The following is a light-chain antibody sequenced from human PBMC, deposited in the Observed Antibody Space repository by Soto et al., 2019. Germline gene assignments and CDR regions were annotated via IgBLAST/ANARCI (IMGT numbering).Light chain of an antibody. CDR3: QQYDIWPPWT. V-gene: IGKV3-15*01. CDR1: QSVSRN. J-gene: IGKJ1*01. CDR2: GAS. Sequence: EIVMTQSPATLSLSPGERATLSCRTGQSVSRNLAWYQQKPGQAPRLLIYGASIRASGVPARFSGGGSGIDFTLTIASLQSDDSAVYYCQQYDIWPPWTFGQGTKVEI.